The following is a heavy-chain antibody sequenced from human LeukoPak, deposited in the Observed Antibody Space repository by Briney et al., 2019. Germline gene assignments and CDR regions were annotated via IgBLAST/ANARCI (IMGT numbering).Heavy chain of an antibody. CDR1: GFTFSNHW. CDR3: ARSITMIVVDPLFYMDV. V-gene: IGHV3-7*01. J-gene: IGHJ6*03. Sequence: GGSLRLSCAISGFTFSNHWMSWVRQAPGKGLEWVANINEDGSEKYYVDSVKGRFTISRDNAKNSLYLQMNSLRAEDTAVYYCARSITMIVVDPLFYMDVWGKGTTVTVSS. D-gene: IGHD3-22*01. CDR2: INEDGSEK.